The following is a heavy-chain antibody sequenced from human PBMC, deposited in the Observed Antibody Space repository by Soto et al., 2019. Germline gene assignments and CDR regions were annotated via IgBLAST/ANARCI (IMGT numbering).Heavy chain of an antibody. Sequence: SSETLSLTCAVYGGSFSGYYWSWIRQPPGKGLEWIGEINHSGSTNYNPSLKSRVTISVDTSKNQFSLKLSSVTAADTAVYYCARRLERRLPYYYYYYMDVWGKGTTVTVSS. CDR1: GGSFSGYY. CDR3: ARRLERRLPYYYYYYMDV. CDR2: INHSGST. J-gene: IGHJ6*03. V-gene: IGHV4-34*01. D-gene: IGHD1-1*01.